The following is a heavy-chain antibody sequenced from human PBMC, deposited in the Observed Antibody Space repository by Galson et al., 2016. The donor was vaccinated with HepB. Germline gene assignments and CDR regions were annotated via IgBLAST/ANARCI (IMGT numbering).Heavy chain of an antibody. CDR1: GFTFNSFA. V-gene: IGHV3-23*01. J-gene: IGHJ4*02. CDR2: VTGGGDYA. D-gene: IGHD3-3*01. CDR3: AKRVGVSFGEFDY. Sequence: SLRLSCAASGFTFNSFAMSWVRQAPGKGLEWVSAVTGGGDYADYADSVKGRFTVSRDNSKNTLYLQMNSLRAEDAAVYYCAKRVGVSFGEFDYWGQGTPVTVSS.